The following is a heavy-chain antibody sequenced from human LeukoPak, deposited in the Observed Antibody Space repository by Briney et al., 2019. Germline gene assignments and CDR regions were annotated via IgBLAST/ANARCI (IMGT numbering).Heavy chain of an antibody. V-gene: IGHV3-53*01. CDR2: IYSGGNT. Sequence: GGSLRLSCAASGFSVSTKFMTWVRQAPGKGLEWVSIIYSGGNTYLADSVKGRFTISRDISKNTLCLQMNNLRAEDTAVYSCARGNCTSISCFTFDYWGQGTQVTVSS. CDR3: ARGNCTSISCFTFDY. J-gene: IGHJ4*02. CDR1: GFSVSTKF. D-gene: IGHD2-2*01.